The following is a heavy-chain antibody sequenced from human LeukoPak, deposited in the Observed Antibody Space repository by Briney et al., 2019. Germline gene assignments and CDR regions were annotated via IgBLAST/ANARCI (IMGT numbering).Heavy chain of an antibody. CDR1: GGSISSYY. V-gene: IGHV4-59*01. D-gene: IGHD5-18*01. J-gene: IGHJ4*02. CDR3: ARGGYSYGYSADS. Sequence: SSETLSLTCTVSGGSISSYYWSWIRQPPGKGLEWIGYIYYSGSTNYNPSLKSRVTISVDTSKNQFSLKPSSVTAADTAVYYCARGGYSYGYSADSWGQGTLVTVSS. CDR2: IYYSGST.